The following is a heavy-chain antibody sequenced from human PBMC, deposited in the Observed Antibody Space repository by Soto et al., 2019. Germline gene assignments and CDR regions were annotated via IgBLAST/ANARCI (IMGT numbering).Heavy chain of an antibody. V-gene: IGHV3-53*01. CDR3: ARATNLANAFDI. CDR1: GFTVSSNY. CDR2: IYSGGTT. Sequence: GGSLRLSCAASGFTVSSNYMSWVRQAPGMGLEWVSVIYSGGTTYYADSVRGRFTISRDNSKNTLYLQMNSLRAEDTAVYYCARATNLANAFDIWGQGTVVTV. J-gene: IGHJ3*02. D-gene: IGHD5-12*01.